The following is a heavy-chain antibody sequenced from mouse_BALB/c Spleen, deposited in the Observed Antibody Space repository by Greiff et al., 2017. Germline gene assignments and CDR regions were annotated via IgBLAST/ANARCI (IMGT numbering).Heavy chain of an antibody. CDR3: ARYGSSSADHAMDY. CDR2: ISSGSSTI. V-gene: IGHV5-17*02. D-gene: IGHD1-1*01. J-gene: IGHJ4*01. Sequence: EVKLMESGGGLVQPGGSRKLSCAASGFTFSSFGMHWVRQAPEKGLEWVAYISSGSSTIYYADTVKGRFTISRDNPKNTLFLQMTSLRSEDTAMYYCARYGSSSADHAMDYWGQGTSVTVSS. CDR1: GFTFSSFG.